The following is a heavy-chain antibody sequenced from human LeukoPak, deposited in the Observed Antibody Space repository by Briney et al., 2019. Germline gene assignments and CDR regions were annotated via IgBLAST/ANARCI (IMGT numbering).Heavy chain of an antibody. CDR1: GGTFSSYA. J-gene: IGHJ4*02. V-gene: IGHV1-69*13. D-gene: IGHD6-13*01. Sequence: GASVKVSCKASGGTFSSYAISWVRQAPGQGLEWMGGIIPIFGTANYAQKFQGRVTITADESTSTAYMELSSLRSEDMAVYYCARSGSSSWYWKFDYWGQGTLVTVSS. CDR3: ARSGSSSWYWKFDY. CDR2: IIPIFGTA.